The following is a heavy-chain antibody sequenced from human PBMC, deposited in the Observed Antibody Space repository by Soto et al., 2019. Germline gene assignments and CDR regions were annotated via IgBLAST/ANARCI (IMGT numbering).Heavy chain of an antibody. Sequence: PGGSLRLSCAASGFTFSSYAMSWVRQAPGKGLEWVSAISGSGGSTYYADSVKGRFTIPRDNPKNTLYLQMNSLRAEDTAVYYCAKCPGGSGGSCYSDYWGQGTLVTVSS. J-gene: IGHJ4*02. V-gene: IGHV3-23*01. CDR3: AKCPGGSGGSCYSDY. CDR2: ISGSGGST. CDR1: GFTFSSYA. D-gene: IGHD2-15*01.